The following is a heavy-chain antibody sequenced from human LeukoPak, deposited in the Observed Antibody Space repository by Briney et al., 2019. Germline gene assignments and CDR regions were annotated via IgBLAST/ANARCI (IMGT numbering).Heavy chain of an antibody. D-gene: IGHD2-15*01. CDR3: ARDGERYCSGGSCYFWFDP. Sequence: ASVKVSCKASGYTFTGYYMHWVRQAPGQGLEWMGWINPNSGGTNYAQKLQGRVTMTTDTSTSTAYMELRSLRSDDTAVYYCARDGERYCSGGSCYFWFDPWGQGTLVTVSS. J-gene: IGHJ5*02. CDR2: INPNSGGT. CDR1: GYTFTGYY. V-gene: IGHV1-2*02.